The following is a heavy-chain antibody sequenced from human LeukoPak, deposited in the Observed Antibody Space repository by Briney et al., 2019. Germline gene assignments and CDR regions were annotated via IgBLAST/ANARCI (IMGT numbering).Heavy chain of an antibody. J-gene: IGHJ4*02. Sequence: GGSLRLSCAASGFTFEDYGMSWVRQAPGKGLEWVSGISWNGGTTSYADSVQGRFTISRDNAKSSLYLQMNSLRVEDSAVYYCARDGYASGSHDYWGQGTLVTVSS. CDR2: ISWNGGTT. V-gene: IGHV3-20*04. CDR3: ARDGYASGSHDY. D-gene: IGHD3-10*01. CDR1: GFTFEDYG.